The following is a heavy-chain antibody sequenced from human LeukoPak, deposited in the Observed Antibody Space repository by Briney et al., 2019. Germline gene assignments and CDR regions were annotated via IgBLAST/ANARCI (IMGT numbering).Heavy chain of an antibody. CDR3: ATLGGHSLAAQSGY. V-gene: IGHV1-2*02. J-gene: IGHJ4*02. CDR2: MNPDNGGT. CDR1: GYTFTVYF. Sequence: GAAVKDSCKASGYTFTVYFMHWVRQAPGQGLEWMGLMNPDNGGTHYAQKFQGRVTMTRDSSISTAYMELSRLTSDDTAVYYCATLGGHSLAAQSGYWGQGTLVTTSS. D-gene: IGHD3-16*01.